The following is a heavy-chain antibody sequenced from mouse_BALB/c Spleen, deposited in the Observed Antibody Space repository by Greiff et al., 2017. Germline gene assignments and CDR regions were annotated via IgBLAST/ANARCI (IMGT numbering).Heavy chain of an antibody. D-gene: IGHD2-4*01. CDR3: ARLDYDYDEYAMDY. CDR1: GFAFSSYD. V-gene: IGHV5-12-1*01. CDR2: ISSGGGST. J-gene: IGHJ4*01. Sequence: EVKLVESGGGLVKPGGSLKLSCAASGFAFSSYDMSWVRQTPEKRLEWVAYISSGGGSTYYPDTVKGRFTISRDNAKNTLYLQMSSLKSEDTAMYYCARLDYDYDEYAMDYWGQGTSVTVSS.